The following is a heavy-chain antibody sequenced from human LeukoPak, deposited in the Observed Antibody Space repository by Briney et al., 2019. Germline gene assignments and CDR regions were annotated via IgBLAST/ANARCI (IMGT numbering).Heavy chain of an antibody. CDR2: IYYSGST. J-gene: IGHJ4*02. V-gene: IGHV4-39*01. D-gene: IGHD3-22*01. CDR3: ASSYYYDSSGYYLY. CDR1: GGSISSSIYY. Sequence: SETLSLTCTVSGGSISSSIYYWGWIRQPPGKGLEWIGSIYYSGSTYYNPSLKNRVTISVDTSKNQFSLKLSSVTAADTAVYYCASSYYYDSSGYYLYWGQGTLVTVSS.